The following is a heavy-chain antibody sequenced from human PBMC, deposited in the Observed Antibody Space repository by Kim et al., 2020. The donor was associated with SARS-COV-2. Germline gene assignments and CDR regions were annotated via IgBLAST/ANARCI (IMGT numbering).Heavy chain of an antibody. CDR1: GFTFSSYW. Sequence: GGSLRLSCAASGFTFSSYWMHWVRQAPGKGLVWVSRINSDGSSTSYADSVKGRFTISRHNAKNTLYLQMNSLRAEDTAVYYCARVGYLGAFDIWGQGTMVTVSS. CDR3: ARVGYLGAFDI. V-gene: IGHV3-74*01. D-gene: IGHD5-12*01. J-gene: IGHJ3*02. CDR2: INSDGSST.